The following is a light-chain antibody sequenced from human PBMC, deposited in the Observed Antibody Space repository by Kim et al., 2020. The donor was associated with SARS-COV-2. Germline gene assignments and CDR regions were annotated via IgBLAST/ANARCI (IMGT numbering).Light chain of an antibody. V-gene: IGLV2-11*01. J-gene: IGLJ2*01. CDR1: SSDVGSYNY. Sequence: GQSVTISCTGTSSDVGSYNYVSWYQRHPGKAPKLMIFDVNKRPSGVPDRFSGSKSGNTASLTISGLQTEDEADYYCCSYAGTYTLIFGGGTKVTVL. CDR2: DVN. CDR3: CSYAGTYTLI.